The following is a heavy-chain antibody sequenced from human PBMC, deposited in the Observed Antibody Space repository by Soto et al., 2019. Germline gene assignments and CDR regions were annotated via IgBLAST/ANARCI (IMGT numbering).Heavy chain of an antibody. CDR3: ARGNQYYYGSGSYYNNWFDP. D-gene: IGHD3-10*01. CDR1: GWSFSGYY. CDR2: INHSGST. J-gene: IGHJ5*02. Sequence: XETLSLTCAVYGWSFSGYYWSWIRQPPGKGLEWIGEINHSGSTNYNPSLKSRVTISVGTSKNQFSLKLSSVTAADTAVYYCARGNQYYYGSGSYYNNWFDPWGQGALVTVS. V-gene: IGHV4-34*01.